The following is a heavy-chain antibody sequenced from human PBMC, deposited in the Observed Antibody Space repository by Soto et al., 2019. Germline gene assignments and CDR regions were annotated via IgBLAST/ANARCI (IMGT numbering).Heavy chain of an antibody. J-gene: IGHJ5*02. D-gene: IGHD1-1*01. CDR1: GPSMSGYY. CDR2: IYTSGTT. CDR3: AREGTNWFAP. V-gene: IGHV4-4*07. Sequence: ETLSLTCTVSGPSMSGYYWSWIRQPAGERLEWIGRIYTSGTTDFNPSLKGRVTMSVDTSKNQFSLKLTSVTAADTALYYCAREGTNWFAPWGQGTLVTVYS.